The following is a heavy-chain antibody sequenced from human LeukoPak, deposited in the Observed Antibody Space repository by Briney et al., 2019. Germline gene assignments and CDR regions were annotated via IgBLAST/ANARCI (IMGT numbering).Heavy chain of an antibody. J-gene: IGHJ3*02. D-gene: IGHD4-17*01. Sequence: PGGSLRLSCAASGFTFSSYAMSWVRQAPGKGLEWVSAISGSGGSTYYADSVKGRFTISRDNSKNTLYLQMNSLRAEDTAVYYCAEDQEDYGDYIPVGAFDIWGQGTMVTVSS. CDR1: GFTFSSYA. CDR3: AEDQEDYGDYIPVGAFDI. CDR2: ISGSGGST. V-gene: IGHV3-23*01.